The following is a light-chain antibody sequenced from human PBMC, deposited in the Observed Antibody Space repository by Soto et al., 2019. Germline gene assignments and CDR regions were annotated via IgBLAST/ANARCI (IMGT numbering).Light chain of an antibody. CDR2: GAS. J-gene: IGKJ2*01. CDR3: QQYGSSPHT. CDR1: QSVTTR. V-gene: IGKV3-20*01. Sequence: EIVLTQSPDTLSLSPGGRATLSCRASQSVTTRLAWYQQKPGQPPRLLISGASVRASGVPVRISGSGSGTDFTLTISRLEPEDFALYYCQQYGSSPHTFGQGTKLEIK.